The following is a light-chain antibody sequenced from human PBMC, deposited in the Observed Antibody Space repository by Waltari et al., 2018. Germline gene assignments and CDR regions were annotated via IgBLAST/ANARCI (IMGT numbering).Light chain of an antibody. CDR3: QQYYSTPYT. J-gene: IGKJ2*01. CDR1: QSVLHTANNRHD. Sequence: DIVMTQSPDSLAVSLGERATINCKSNQSVLHTANNRHDLAWYRQKPGQPPKLLIYWASSRASGVPDRFSGSGSGADFTLTIGSLQPEDVAVYFCQQYYSTPYTFGQGTKLEIK. CDR2: WAS. V-gene: IGKV4-1*01.